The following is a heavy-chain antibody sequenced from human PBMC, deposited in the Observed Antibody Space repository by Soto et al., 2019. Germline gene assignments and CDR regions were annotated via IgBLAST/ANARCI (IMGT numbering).Heavy chain of an antibody. V-gene: IGHV3-23*01. CDR3: AKAPKGLRYFDWLQFDY. CDR1: GFTFSSYA. CDR2: ISGSGGST. J-gene: IGHJ4*02. D-gene: IGHD3-9*01. Sequence: GGSLRFSCAASGFTFSSYAMSWVRQAPGKGLEWVSAISGSGGSTYYADSVKGRFTISRDNSKNTLYLQMNSLRAEDTAVYYCAKAPKGLRYFDWLQFDYWGQGTLVTVSS.